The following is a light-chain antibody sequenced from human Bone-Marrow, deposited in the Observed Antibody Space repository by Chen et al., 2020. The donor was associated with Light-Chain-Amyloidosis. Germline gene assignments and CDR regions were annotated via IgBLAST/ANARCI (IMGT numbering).Light chain of an antibody. CDR3: AAWDGSLDGWV. J-gene: IGLJ3*02. CDR2: TDN. V-gene: IGLV1-44*01. CDR1: SSNIGTKN. Sequence: QSVLTQPPSASGTPEQRVTISCSGSSSNIGTKNVNWYQQLPGTAPKLLIYTDNQRPSGVPDRFSGSKSGTSASLAISGLQSEDEADYYCAAWDGSLDGWVFGGGTKLTVL.